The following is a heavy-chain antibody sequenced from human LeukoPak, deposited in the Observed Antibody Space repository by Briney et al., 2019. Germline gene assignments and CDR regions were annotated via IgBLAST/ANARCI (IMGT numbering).Heavy chain of an antibody. V-gene: IGHV4-59*02. CDR2: IYYSGST. D-gene: IGHD2-21*01. CDR3: AREGEEFDY. J-gene: IGHJ4*02. Sequence: SETLSLTCTVSGGSVSSYYWSWIRQPPGKGLEWIGYIYYSGSTNYNPSLKSRVTISVDTSKNQFSLKLSSVTAADTAVYYCAREGEEFDYWGQGTLVTVSS. CDR1: GGSVSSYY.